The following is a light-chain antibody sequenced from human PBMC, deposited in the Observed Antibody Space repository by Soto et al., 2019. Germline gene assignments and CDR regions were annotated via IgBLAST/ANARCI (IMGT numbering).Light chain of an antibody. J-gene: IGKJ5*01. Sequence: FLMTQSPLSLSVTPGQPASISCKSSQSLLHITGETFLFWYLQKPGQSPQLLIYEVSTRVSGVPDRFSGSGSGTDFTLKISRVEADDFGLYCCMQDAQDPITFGQGTRLEI. CDR3: MQDAQDPIT. V-gene: IGKV2-29*03. CDR2: EVS. CDR1: QSLLHITGETF.